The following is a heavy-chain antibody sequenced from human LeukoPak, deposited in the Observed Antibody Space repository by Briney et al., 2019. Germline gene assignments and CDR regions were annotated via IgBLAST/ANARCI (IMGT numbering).Heavy chain of an antibody. CDR2: IKQDGSEK. D-gene: IGHD4-17*01. V-gene: IGHV3-7*01. CDR3: AKDGDYVVNYYYYMDV. Sequence: GGSLRLSRAASGFTFSSYWMSWVRQAPGKGLEWVANIKQDGSEKYYVDSVKGRFTISRDNSKNTLDLQMNSLRAEDTAVYYCAKDGDYVVNYYYYMDVWGKGTTVTVSS. CDR1: GFTFSSYW. J-gene: IGHJ6*03.